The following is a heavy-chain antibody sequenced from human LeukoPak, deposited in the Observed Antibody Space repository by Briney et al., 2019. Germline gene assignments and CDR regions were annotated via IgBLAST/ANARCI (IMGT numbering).Heavy chain of an antibody. CDR2: ISRNSGSI. V-gene: IGHV3-9*03. CDR3: AKETIPYCSGGSCTMGYFDY. Sequence: PGGSLRLSCAASGFTFDDYAMHWVRQAPGKGLEWVSGISRNSGSIDYADSVKGRFTISRDDAKNSLYLQMNSLRAEDMALYYCAKETIPYCSGGSCTMGYFDYWGQGTLVTVSS. CDR1: GFTFDDYA. D-gene: IGHD2-15*01. J-gene: IGHJ4*02.